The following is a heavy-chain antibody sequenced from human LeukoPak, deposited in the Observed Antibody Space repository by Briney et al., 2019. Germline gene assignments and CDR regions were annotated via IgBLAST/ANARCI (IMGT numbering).Heavy chain of an antibody. V-gene: IGHV1-2*02. CDR1: GYTFTGYY. J-gene: IGHJ4*02. CDR3: ASIPGIAVAAGY. D-gene: IGHD6-19*01. CDR2: INPNSGGT. Sequence: ASVKVSCKASGYTFTGYYMHWVRQAPGQGLEWMGWINPNSGGTNYAQKFQGRVTMTRDTSISTAYMELSRLRSDVTAVYYCASIPGIAVAAGYWGQGTLVTVSS.